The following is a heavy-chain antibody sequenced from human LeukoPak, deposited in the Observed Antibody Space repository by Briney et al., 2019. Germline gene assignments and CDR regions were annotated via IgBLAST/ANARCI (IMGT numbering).Heavy chain of an antibody. Sequence: ASVKVSCKASGYTFPSYGISWVRQAPGQGLEWMGWISAYNGNTNYAQKLQGRVTMTTDTSTSTAYMELRSLRSDDTAVYYCAREGSRYSRKKYGMDVWGQGTTVTVSS. CDR2: ISAYNGNT. J-gene: IGHJ6*02. D-gene: IGHD6-13*01. CDR1: GYTFPSYG. CDR3: AREGSRYSRKKYGMDV. V-gene: IGHV1-18*01.